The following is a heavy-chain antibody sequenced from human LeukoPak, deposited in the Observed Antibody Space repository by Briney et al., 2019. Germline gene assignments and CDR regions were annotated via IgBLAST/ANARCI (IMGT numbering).Heavy chain of an antibody. V-gene: IGHV1-69*05. D-gene: IGHD7-27*01. Sequence: ASVKVSCKASGGTFSSYAISWVRQAPGQGLEWMGGIIPIFGTANYAQKFQSRVTITTDESTSAAYMELSSLRSEDTAVYYCARDRGELWGFGYWGQGTLVTVSS. CDR1: GGTFSSYA. CDR3: ARDRGELWGFGY. CDR2: IIPIFGTA. J-gene: IGHJ4*02.